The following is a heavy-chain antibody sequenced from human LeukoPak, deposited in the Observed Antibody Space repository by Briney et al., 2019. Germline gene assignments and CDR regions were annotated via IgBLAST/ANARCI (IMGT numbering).Heavy chain of an antibody. J-gene: IGHJ5*02. Sequence: SETLSLTCSVSGDSITSGAYYWAWLRQPPGKGLEWIGSVYYSGSIKYNPSLKGRVSISRYMSKNQFSLNLNSVNATDTAVYYCARRDYAAWFDPWGQGTLVTVSS. D-gene: IGHD4/OR15-4a*01. CDR1: GDSITSGAYY. CDR2: VYYSGSI. CDR3: ARRDYAAWFDP. V-gene: IGHV4-39*07.